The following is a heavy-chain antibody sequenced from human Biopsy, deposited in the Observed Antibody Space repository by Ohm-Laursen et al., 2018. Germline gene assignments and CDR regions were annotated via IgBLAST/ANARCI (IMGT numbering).Heavy chain of an antibody. CDR1: GFSLSARGMC. CDR3: ARTPILIVSAGLVYRHRRHLQGMDV. Sequence: STQTLTLTCSFSGFSLSARGMCVSWIRQAPGKALEWLARVDWDDYKDYSASLRTKLSISKDTSNDQVVLTVNNVDPADTATYYCARTPILIVSAGLVYRHRRHLQGMDVWGQGIAVTVS. D-gene: IGHD6-13*01. CDR2: VDWDDYK. J-gene: IGHJ6*02. V-gene: IGHV2-70*11.